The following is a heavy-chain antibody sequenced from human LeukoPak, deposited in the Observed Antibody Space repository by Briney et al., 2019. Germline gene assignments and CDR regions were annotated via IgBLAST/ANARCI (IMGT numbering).Heavy chain of an antibody. D-gene: IGHD3-10*01. CDR2: ISSSGSTI. V-gene: IGHV3-48*03. CDR3: ARDGGDYGSGSYYAY. J-gene: IGHJ4*02. Sequence: PGGSLRPSCAASGFTFSSYEMNWVRQAPGKGLEWVSYISSSGSTIYYADSVKGRFTISRDNAKKSLYLQMDSLRAEDTAVYYCARDGGDYGSGSYYAYWGQGTLVTVSS. CDR1: GFTFSSYE.